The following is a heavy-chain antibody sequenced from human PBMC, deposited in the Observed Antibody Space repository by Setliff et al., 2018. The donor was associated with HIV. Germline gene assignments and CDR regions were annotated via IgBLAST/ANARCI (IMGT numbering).Heavy chain of an antibody. CDR2: VYVGGTV. Sequence: TLSLTCTVSGGSMSSGSYSWTWLRQPAGKEPELIGHVYVGGTVIYNPSLASRLTISIVPSKNQFSLDLRSVTAADTAKYYCARGRTIGVSAVFFDPWGQGTPVTVSS. D-gene: IGHD3-3*01. CDR1: GGSMSSGSYS. J-gene: IGHJ5*02. CDR3: ARGRTIGVSAVFFDP. V-gene: IGHV4-61*09.